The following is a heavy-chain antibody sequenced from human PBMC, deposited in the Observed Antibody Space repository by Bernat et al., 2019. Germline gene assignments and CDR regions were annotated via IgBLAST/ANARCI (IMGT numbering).Heavy chain of an antibody. V-gene: IGHV3-23*01. Sequence: EVQLLESGGGLVQPGGSLRLSCAASGFTFSRYVMNWVRQAPGKGLEWISTISDSGYSTYYAHSVKGRFTISRDNSKNTLYLQMNSLRAEDTAVYYCAKRADFNAFDIWGQGTMVTVSS. CDR3: AKRADFNAFDI. CDR1: GFTFSRYV. CDR2: ISDSGYST. D-gene: IGHD2/OR15-2a*01. J-gene: IGHJ3*02.